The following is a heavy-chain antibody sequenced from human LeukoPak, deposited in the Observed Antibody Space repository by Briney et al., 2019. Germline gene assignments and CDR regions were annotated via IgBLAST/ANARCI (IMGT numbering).Heavy chain of an antibody. CDR2: FDPEDGET. D-gene: IGHD6-6*01. CDR3: ATGPTGARWSVPFDY. V-gene: IGHV1-24*01. Sequence: ASVKVSCTVSGYTLTELSMHWVRQAPGKGLEWMGGFDPEDGETIYAQKFQGRVTMTEDTSTDTAYMELSSLRSEDTAVYYCATGPTGARWSVPFDYWGQGTLVTVSS. J-gene: IGHJ4*02. CDR1: GYTLTELS.